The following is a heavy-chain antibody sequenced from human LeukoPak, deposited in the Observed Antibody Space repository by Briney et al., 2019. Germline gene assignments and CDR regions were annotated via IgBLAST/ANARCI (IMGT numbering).Heavy chain of an antibody. CDR1: GGSISSHY. CDR3: ARGYSSSRNYYYYMDV. D-gene: IGHD6-13*01. Sequence: PSETLSLTCTVSGGSISSHYWSWIRQPPGKGLEWIGYIYYSGSTNYNPSLKSRVTISVDTSKNQFSLKLSSVTAADTAVYYCARGYSSSRNYYYYMDVWGKGTTVTVSS. CDR2: IYYSGST. J-gene: IGHJ6*03. V-gene: IGHV4-59*11.